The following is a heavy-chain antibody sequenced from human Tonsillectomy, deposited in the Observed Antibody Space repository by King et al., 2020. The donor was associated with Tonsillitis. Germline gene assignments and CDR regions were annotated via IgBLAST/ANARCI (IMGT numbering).Heavy chain of an antibody. CDR2: INQNGGEK. CDR1: GLTFSSYW. V-gene: IGHV3-7*03. CDR3: ARDVTFGGKY. J-gene: IGHJ4*02. D-gene: IGHD4-23*01. Sequence: VQLVESGGGLVQPGGSLRLSCAVSGLTFSSYWMSWVRQAPGKGLEWAANINQNGGEKYYVDSVKGRFTISRDNAKNSLYLQMNSLRADDTAVYYCARDVTFGGKYWGPGTLVTVSS.